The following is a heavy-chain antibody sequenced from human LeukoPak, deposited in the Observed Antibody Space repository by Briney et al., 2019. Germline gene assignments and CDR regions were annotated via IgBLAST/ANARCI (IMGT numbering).Heavy chain of an antibody. CDR2: IKSNSNGGTI. J-gene: IGHJ3*01. CDR1: GFTFSNAW. D-gene: IGHD6-13*01. CDR3: TTNPYSSSWLAGAFAV. Sequence: GGSLRLSCAASGFTFSNAWMSWVRRAPGKGLEWVGRIKSNSNGGTIDYAAPVKGRFTISRDDPKNTLYLQMNSLKTEDTAVYYCTTNPYSSSWLAGAFAVWGQGTVVSVSS. V-gene: IGHV3-15*01.